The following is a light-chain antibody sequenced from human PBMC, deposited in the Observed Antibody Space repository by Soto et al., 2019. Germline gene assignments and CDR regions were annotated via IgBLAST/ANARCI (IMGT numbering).Light chain of an antibody. CDR1: QSLLHSNGYNY. J-gene: IGKJ5*01. CDR3: MQALQTPIT. V-gene: IGKV2-28*01. CDR2: LGS. Sequence: DIVLTQSPLSLPVTPGEPASISCRSSQSLLHSNGYNYLDWYLQKPGQSPQLRISLGSIRASGDPDRFSGSGSGTDFTLKISSVEAGDVGVYYGMQALQTPITVGQGTRLVIK.